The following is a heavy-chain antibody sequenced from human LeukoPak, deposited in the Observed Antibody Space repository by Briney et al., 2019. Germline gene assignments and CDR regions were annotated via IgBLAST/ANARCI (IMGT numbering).Heavy chain of an antibody. D-gene: IGHD2-15*01. V-gene: IGHV4-38-2*02. Sequence: SETLSLTCTVSGYSISSGYYWGWIRQPPGKGLEWIGSIYQSETTFYNPSLKSRVTISVDTSKNQFSLKLSSVTAADTAVYYCARDSEKYCSGGSCFQIGYWGQGTLVTVSS. CDR1: GYSISSGYY. J-gene: IGHJ4*02. CDR2: IYQSETT. CDR3: ARDSEKYCSGGSCFQIGY.